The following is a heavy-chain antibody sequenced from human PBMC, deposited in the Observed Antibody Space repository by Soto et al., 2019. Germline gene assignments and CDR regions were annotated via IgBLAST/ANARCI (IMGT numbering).Heavy chain of an antibody. CDR3: ARRIVVVTALDY. V-gene: IGHV1-3*05. Sequence: QVQLVQSGAEEKKPGASVKVSCKASGYTFTSYAMHWVRQAPGQRLEWMGWINAGNGNTKYSQKFQGRVTITRDTSERTAYMELCSLRSEDTAVYYCARRIVVVTALDYWGQGTLVTVSS. J-gene: IGHJ4*02. D-gene: IGHD2-21*02. CDR1: GYTFTSYA. CDR2: INAGNGNT.